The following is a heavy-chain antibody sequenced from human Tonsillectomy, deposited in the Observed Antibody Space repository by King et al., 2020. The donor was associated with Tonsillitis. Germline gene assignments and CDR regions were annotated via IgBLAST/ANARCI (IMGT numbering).Heavy chain of an antibody. CDR3: ARDLGYCSGGICYSEGLTP. CDR1: GYIFTNYL. J-gene: IGHJ5*02. D-gene: IGHD2-15*01. V-gene: IGHV1-18*01. Sequence: QLVQSGAEVKKPGASVKVSCKASGYIFTNYLINWVRQAPGQGLEWMGWISTYNGNTNYAQKFQGRVTMTRDTSTNTAYLELRSLRFDDTAVYYCARDLGYCSGGICYSEGLTPWGQGTLVIVSS. CDR2: ISTYNGNT.